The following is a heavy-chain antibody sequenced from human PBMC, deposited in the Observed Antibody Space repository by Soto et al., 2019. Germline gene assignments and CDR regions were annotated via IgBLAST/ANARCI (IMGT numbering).Heavy chain of an antibody. Sequence: SETLSLTCPISGGSISSYYWSWIRQPPGKGLEWIGYIYYSGSTNYNPSLKSRVTISVDTSKNQFSLKLSSVTAADTAVYYCARDLSRPPYYYGMDVWGQGTTVT. CDR1: GGSISSYY. CDR2: IYYSGST. D-gene: IGHD6-6*01. J-gene: IGHJ6*02. CDR3: ARDLSRPPYYYGMDV. V-gene: IGHV4-59*12.